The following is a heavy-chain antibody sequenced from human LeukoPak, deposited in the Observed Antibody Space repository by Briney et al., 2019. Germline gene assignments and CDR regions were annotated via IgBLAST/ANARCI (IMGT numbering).Heavy chain of an antibody. CDR2: INHSGST. J-gene: IGHJ3*02. D-gene: IGHD3-22*01. V-gene: IGHV4-39*07. CDR1: GGSISSSSYY. Sequence: KPSETLSLTCTVSGGSISSSSYYWGCIRQPPGKGLEWIGEINHSGSTNYNPSLNSRVTISVDTSKNQFSLKLSSVTAADTAVYYCARVIGLVVVISEPEEFLHAFDIWGQGTMVTVSS. CDR3: ARVIGLVVVISEPEEFLHAFDI.